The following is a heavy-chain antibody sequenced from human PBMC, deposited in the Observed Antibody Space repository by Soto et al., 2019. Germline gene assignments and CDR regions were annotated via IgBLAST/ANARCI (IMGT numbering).Heavy chain of an antibody. D-gene: IGHD2-2*01. Sequence: GGSLRLSCAASRFTFSSYSMNWVRQAPGKGLEWVSSISSSSSYIYYADSVKGRFTTSRDNAKNSLYLQMNSLRAEDTAVYYCARVRLVRFNSYYYGMDVWGQGTTVTVSS. J-gene: IGHJ6*02. CDR2: ISSSSSYI. CDR3: ARVRLVRFNSYYYGMDV. V-gene: IGHV3-21*01. CDR1: RFTFSSYS.